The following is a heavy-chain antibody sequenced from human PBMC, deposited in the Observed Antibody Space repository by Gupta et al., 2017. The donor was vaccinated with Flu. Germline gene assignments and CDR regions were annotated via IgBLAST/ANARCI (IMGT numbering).Heavy chain of an antibody. CDR1: EFSLSNHH. J-gene: IGHJ4*02. Sequence: EVHLWESGGGLVEPGGSLRLSCAASEFSLSNHHMNWVRQAPGMGLEWVSGIQHYGGTGYYADSVRGRFTISRDQSKNTMFLEMTRRRVDDSAVYYCVRDMTCWGGCWHGPPVIPGDLWGQGTLVTVSS. CDR2: IQHYGGTG. D-gene: IGHD2-21*01. V-gene: IGHV3-23*01. CDR3: VRDMTCWGGCWHGPPVIPGDL.